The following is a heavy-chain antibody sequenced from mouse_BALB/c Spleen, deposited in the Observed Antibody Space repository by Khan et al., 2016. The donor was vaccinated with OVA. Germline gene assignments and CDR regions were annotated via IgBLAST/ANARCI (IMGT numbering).Heavy chain of an antibody. CDR1: GFSLTGYG. CDR3: ASAYYANYGEAMDY. D-gene: IGHD2-10*01. V-gene: IGHV2-6-7*01. J-gene: IGHJ4*01. Sequence: VQLQESGPGLVPPSQSLSITCTASGFSLTGYGVNWVRQPPGKGLEWLGMIWGDGSTDYNSALKSRLSISKDNSNSQVFLKMNSLQTDDTARYXCASAYYANYGEAMDYWGQGTSVTVSS. CDR2: IWGDGST.